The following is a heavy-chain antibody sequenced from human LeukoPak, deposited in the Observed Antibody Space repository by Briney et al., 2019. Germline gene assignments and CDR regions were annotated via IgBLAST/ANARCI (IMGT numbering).Heavy chain of an antibody. V-gene: IGHV4-61*08. Sequence: SETLSLTCTVSGGSISSGDYYWSWIRQPPGKGLEWIGYIYYSGSTNYNPSLKSRVTISVDTSKNQFSLKLSSVTAADTAVYYCARDLQGSSGYWSSWFDPWGQGTLVTVSS. CDR1: GGSISSGDYY. CDR3: ARDLQGSSGYWSSWFDP. J-gene: IGHJ5*02. CDR2: IYYSGST. D-gene: IGHD3-22*01.